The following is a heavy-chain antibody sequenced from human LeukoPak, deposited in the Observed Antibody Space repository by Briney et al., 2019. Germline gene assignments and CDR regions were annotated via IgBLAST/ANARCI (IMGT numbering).Heavy chain of an antibody. J-gene: IGHJ4*02. CDR2: ISTYNGNA. V-gene: IGHV1-18*01. D-gene: IGHD6-6*01. CDR1: GYTFSTYS. CDR3: ARDRPREQLVPIDY. Sequence: ASVTVSCKASGYTFSTYSITWVRQAPGQGLEWMGWISTYNGNAITAQKFQDRFIMTTDASTSTAYMELRSLRSDDTAVYYCARDRPREQLVPIDYWGQGTLVTVSS.